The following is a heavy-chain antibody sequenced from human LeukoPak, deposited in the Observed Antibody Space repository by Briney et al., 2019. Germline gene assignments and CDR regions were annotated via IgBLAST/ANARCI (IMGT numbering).Heavy chain of an antibody. J-gene: IGHJ4*02. Sequence: ASVKVSCKASGYTFTSYDINWVRQATGQGLEWMGWMNPNSGNTGYAQKFQGRVTMTRNTSISTAYMELSSLRSEDTAVYYCATQRHYYGSGSYYNERGEYWGQGTLVTVSS. CDR1: GYTFTSYD. CDR2: MNPNSGNT. V-gene: IGHV1-8*01. CDR3: ATQRHYYGSGSYYNERGEY. D-gene: IGHD3-10*01.